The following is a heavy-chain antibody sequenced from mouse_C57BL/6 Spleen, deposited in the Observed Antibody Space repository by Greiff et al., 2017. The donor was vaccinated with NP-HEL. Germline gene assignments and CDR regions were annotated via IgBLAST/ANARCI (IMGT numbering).Heavy chain of an antibody. CDR3: ARDSSGYVFDY. V-gene: IGHV5-4*01. CDR2: ISDGGSYT. D-gene: IGHD3-2*02. Sequence: EVQLVESGGGLVKPGGSLKLSCAASGFTFSSYAMSWVRQTPEKRLEWVATISDGGSYTYYPDNVKGRFPISRDNAKNNLYLQMSHLKSEDTAVYYCARDSSGYVFDYWGQGTTLTVSS. J-gene: IGHJ2*01. CDR1: GFTFSSYA.